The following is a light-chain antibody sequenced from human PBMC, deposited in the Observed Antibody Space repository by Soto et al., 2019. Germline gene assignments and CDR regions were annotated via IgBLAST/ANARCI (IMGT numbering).Light chain of an antibody. V-gene: IGLV2-14*01. CDR1: SSDIGRYKF. J-gene: IGLJ3*02. Sequence: QSALTQPASVSGSPGQSITISCTGTSSDIGRYKFVSWYQPYAGKAPKLMIFGVSDRPSGVSNRFSGSQSGNTASLTISGLQAEDEADYYCSSYTHSNTLVFGGGTKVTVL. CDR2: GVS. CDR3: SSYTHSNTLV.